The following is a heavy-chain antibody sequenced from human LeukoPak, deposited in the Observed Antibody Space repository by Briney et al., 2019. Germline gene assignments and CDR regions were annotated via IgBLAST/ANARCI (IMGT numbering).Heavy chain of an antibody. CDR2: ISWSGTTT. J-gene: IGHJ6*02. V-gene: IGHV3-9*01. Sequence: GGSLRLSCVVSGFSFDDYGMHWVRHAPGKGLEWVSGISWSGTTTGYADSVRGRFTISRDSAKNSLYLQMDSLRVEDTGLYYCAKDESTGGFAPGYFYGMGVWGQGTTVTVSS. CDR1: GFSFDDYG. D-gene: IGHD3-16*01. CDR3: AKDESTGGFAPGYFYGMGV.